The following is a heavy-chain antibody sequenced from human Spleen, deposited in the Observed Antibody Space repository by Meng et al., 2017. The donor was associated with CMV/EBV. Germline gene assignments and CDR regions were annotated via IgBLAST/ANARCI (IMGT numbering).Heavy chain of an antibody. CDR1: GFTFSDYY. Sequence: QVQLVQFGAEMKKPWASVKVSCTTSGFTFSDYYIQWVRQAPVQGLEWMGWVNSNNDATNYARKFQGRVSMTRDTSISTAHMELSRLMSDDTAVYYCVRSSGWSLFDYWGQGTLVTVSS. J-gene: IGHJ4*02. CDR2: VNSNNDAT. V-gene: IGHV1-2*02. CDR3: VRSSGWSLFDY. D-gene: IGHD6-19*01.